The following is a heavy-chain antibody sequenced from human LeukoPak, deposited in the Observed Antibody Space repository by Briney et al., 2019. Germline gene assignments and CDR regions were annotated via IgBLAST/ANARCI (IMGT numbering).Heavy chain of an antibody. J-gene: IGHJ5*02. CDR2: IIPIFGTA. CDR3: AREGYCSSTSCYGNWFDP. CDR1: GGTFSSYA. Sequence: ASGKVSGKASGGTFSSYAISWVRQAPGQGLEWMGGIIPIFGTANYAQKYHGRGTITTHESTRPAYLEVSSLRSEDTAVYYCAREGYCSSTSCYGNWFDPWGQGTLVTVSS. V-gene: IGHV1-69*05. D-gene: IGHD2-2*01.